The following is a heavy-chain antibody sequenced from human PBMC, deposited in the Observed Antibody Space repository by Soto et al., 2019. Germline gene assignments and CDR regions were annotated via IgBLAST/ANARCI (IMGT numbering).Heavy chain of an antibody. CDR2: ISGSGGST. CDR3: AKSHLDWLLYDDLFYYGMDV. V-gene: IGHV3-23*01. J-gene: IGHJ6*02. CDR1: GFTFSSYA. Sequence: GGSLRLSCAASGFTFSSYAMSWVRQAPGKGLEWVSAISGSGGSTYYADSVKGRFTISRDNSKNTLYLQMNSLRAEDTAVYYCAKSHLDWLLYDDLFYYGMDVWGQGTTVTVSS. D-gene: IGHD3-9*01.